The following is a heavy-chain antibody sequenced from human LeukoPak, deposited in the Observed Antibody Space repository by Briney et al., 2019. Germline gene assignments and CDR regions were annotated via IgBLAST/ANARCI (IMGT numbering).Heavy chain of an antibody. D-gene: IGHD1-1*01. V-gene: IGHV3-15*01. Sequence: KTGGSLTLSCAVSGLTFSNAWMTWVRQAPGKGLEWVGRITTKSDGGTTDYAAPVRDRFTITRDDSKSTLHLQMDSLKTEDTALYYCSTGIGTNDWWGQGTLVTVSS. CDR2: ITTKSDGGTT. J-gene: IGHJ4*02. CDR3: STGIGTNDW. CDR1: GLTFSNAW.